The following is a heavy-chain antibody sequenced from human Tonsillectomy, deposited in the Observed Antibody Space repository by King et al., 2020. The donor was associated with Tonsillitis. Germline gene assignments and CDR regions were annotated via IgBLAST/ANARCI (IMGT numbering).Heavy chain of an antibody. D-gene: IGHD3-22*01. Sequence: DVQLVESGGGLVQPGGSLRLSCAASGFTFSNYWMHWVRQAPGVGLVWVSRINHDGRNTTYADSVKGRFTISRDNAKKTLYLQMNSLRAEDTAVYYCARDRRLNNAFDIWGQGTMVTVSS. V-gene: IGHV3-74*01. CDR3: ARDRRLNNAFDI. CDR2: INHDGRNT. CDR1: GFTFSNYW. J-gene: IGHJ3*02.